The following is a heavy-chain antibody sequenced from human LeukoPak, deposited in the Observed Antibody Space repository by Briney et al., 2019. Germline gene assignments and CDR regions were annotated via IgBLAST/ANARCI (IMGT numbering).Heavy chain of an antibody. Sequence: GGSLRLSCAASGFTFSSYGIHWVRQAPGKGLEWVAVISYDGSNKYYADSVKGRFTISRDNSKNTLYLQMNSLRAEDTAVYYCAKEGYYYDSSGYNYYYSMDVWGQGTAVTVSS. D-gene: IGHD3-22*01. CDR1: GFTFSSYG. CDR3: AKEGYYYDSSGYNYYYSMDV. J-gene: IGHJ6*02. V-gene: IGHV3-30*18. CDR2: ISYDGSNK.